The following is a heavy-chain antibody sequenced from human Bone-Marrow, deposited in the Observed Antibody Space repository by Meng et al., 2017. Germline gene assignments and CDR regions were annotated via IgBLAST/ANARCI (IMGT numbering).Heavy chain of an antibody. CDR1: GSSVTLGYG. Sequence: PGPLSLTCRFPGSSVTLGYGWTWGRQPPGKGLEWIGEFHHSGTTNYNTSLRSRVTISVDTSKNQFSLRLTSVTAADTAVYHCAASPGWWRIDSWGQGTLVTVSS. CDR3: AASPGWWRIDS. V-gene: IGHV4-4*03. J-gene: IGHJ4*02. D-gene: IGHD6-19*01. CDR2: FHHSGTT.